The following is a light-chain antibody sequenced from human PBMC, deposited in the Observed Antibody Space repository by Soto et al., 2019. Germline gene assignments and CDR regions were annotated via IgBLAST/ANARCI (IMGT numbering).Light chain of an antibody. J-gene: IGKJ5*01. V-gene: IGKV2-28*01. CDR2: LGS. CDR1: QSLLHSNGYIF. Sequence: DIVMTQSPLSLPVTPGEPASISCRSSQSLLHSNGYIFLDWYLQKPGQSPQLLIYLGSNRASGVPDMFSGSGSGTDFPLTISGVEADDVGIYYFMQTLITRTFGQGTRLEIK. CDR3: MQTLITRT.